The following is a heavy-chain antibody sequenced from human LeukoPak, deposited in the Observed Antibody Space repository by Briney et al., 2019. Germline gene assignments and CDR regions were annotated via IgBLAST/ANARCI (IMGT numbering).Heavy chain of an antibody. D-gene: IGHD5-24*01. Sequence: SVKVSCKASGGTFSSYAISWVRQAPGQGLEWMGGIIPIFGTANYAQKFQGRVTITTDKSTSTAYMELSSLRSEDTAVYYCATIRDGYNLDKYYFDYWGQGTLVTVSS. V-gene: IGHV1-69*05. CDR3: ATIRDGYNLDKYYFDY. CDR1: GGTFSSYA. CDR2: IIPIFGTA. J-gene: IGHJ4*02.